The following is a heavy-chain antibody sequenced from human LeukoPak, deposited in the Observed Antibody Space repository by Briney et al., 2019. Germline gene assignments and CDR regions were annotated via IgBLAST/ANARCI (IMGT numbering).Heavy chain of an antibody. J-gene: IGHJ4*02. Sequence: PGGSLRLSCAASGFIFSNFAMSWVRQAPGKGLEWVSTISGTGTGTYHADSAKGRFTISRDNSRNTLFLQLNSLSAEDTAVYYCAKDRTHRRYYDSDSYYIQYDYWGQGTLVTVSS. V-gene: IGHV3-23*01. CDR3: AKDRTHRRYYDSDSYYIQYDY. CDR2: ISGTGTGT. CDR1: GFIFSNFA. D-gene: IGHD3-22*01.